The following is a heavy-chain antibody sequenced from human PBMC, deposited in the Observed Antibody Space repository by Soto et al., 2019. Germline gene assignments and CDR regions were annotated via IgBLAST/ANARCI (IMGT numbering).Heavy chain of an antibody. CDR3: ARHDYGGFGL. V-gene: IGHV4-39*01. CDR2: IYYSGST. Sequence: QLQLQESGPGLVKPSETLSLTCTVSGGSISRSSYYWGWIRQPPGKGLEWIGSIYYSGSTYYNPSLKIRVTISVDTSKNQFSLKLSSVTAAYTGVYYCARHDYGGFGLWGQGTLVTVSS. J-gene: IGHJ4*02. D-gene: IGHD4-17*01. CDR1: GGSISRSSYY.